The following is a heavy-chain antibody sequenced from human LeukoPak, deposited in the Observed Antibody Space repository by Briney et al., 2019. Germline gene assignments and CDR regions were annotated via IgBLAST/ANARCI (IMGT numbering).Heavy chain of an antibody. D-gene: IGHD5-12*01. CDR1: GFTFGDYA. J-gene: IGHJ4*02. CDR3: TRVIVATKDY. V-gene: IGHV3-49*04. Sequence: GRSLRLSCTGSGFTFGDYAMNWVRQAPGKGVERGGFIRSKNYGGTTEYAASVKVRSTISRDDSKSIAYLQMNSLKTEDTAVYYCTRVIVATKDYWGQGTLVTVSS. CDR2: IRSKNYGGTT.